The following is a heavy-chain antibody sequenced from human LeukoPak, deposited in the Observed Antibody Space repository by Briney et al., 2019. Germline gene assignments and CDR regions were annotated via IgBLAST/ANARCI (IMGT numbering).Heavy chain of an antibody. D-gene: IGHD2-15*01. CDR3: ARDRCSGGSCYSTLDY. Sequence: AFVKVCCKPSGYTFTSYGISWVRQAAGPGLGWMGWISAYNGNTNYAQKLQGRVTMTTDTSTSTAYMELRSLTSDDTGVYYCARDRCSGGSCYSTLDYWGQGTLVTVSS. CDR1: GYTFTSYG. J-gene: IGHJ4*02. V-gene: IGHV1-18*01. CDR2: ISAYNGNT.